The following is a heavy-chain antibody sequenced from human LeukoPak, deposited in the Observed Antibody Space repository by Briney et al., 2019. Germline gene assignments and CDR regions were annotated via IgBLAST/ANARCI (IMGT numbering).Heavy chain of an antibody. CDR3: ARDRGDYLDYYYGMDV. CDR1: GGSISSYY. V-gene: IGHV4-59*01. J-gene: IGHJ6*04. CDR2: INYSGST. D-gene: IGHD3-10*01. Sequence: SETLSLTCTVSGGSISSYYWSWIRQPPGKGLEWIGYINYSGSTNYNPSLKSRVTISVDTSKNQISLKLSSVTAADTAVYYCARDRGDYLDYYYGMDVWGKGTTVTVSS.